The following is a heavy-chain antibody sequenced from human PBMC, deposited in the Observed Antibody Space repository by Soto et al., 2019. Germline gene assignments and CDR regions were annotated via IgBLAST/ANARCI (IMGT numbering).Heavy chain of an antibody. D-gene: IGHD2-2*01. CDR1: VDSISGWASF. CDR3: AKLSCTSSTCYFPGWFDP. CDR2: VYYSGSS. V-gene: IGHV4-31*03. J-gene: IGHJ5*02. Sequence: SEPLCLTCTVSVDSISGWASFWSWIPQPPVKGLEWIANVYYSGSSYYNPSLKSRLTISVDTTKNQFSLQLKSMTAADTAVYYCAKLSCTSSTCYFPGWFDPWGQGTLVTVSS.